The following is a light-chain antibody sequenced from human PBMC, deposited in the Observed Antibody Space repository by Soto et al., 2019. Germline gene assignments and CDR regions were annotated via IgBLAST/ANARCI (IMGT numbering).Light chain of an antibody. CDR2: GAS. CDR3: QQYNNAGT. V-gene: IGKV3-15*01. Sequence: EIVMTQSPATLSVSPGERATLSCRASQSVSSNLAWYQQKPGQAPRLLIYGASTRATGIPARFSGSGSGTEFALTISSLQSEGFAVYYCQQYNNAGTFGQGTKLDIK. J-gene: IGKJ2*01. CDR1: QSVSSN.